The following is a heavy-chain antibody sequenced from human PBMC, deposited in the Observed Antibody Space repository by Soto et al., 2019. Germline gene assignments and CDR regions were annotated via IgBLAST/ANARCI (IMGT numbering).Heavy chain of an antibody. CDR2: IFYSGTT. V-gene: IGHV4-39*01. D-gene: IGHD6-19*01. J-gene: IGHJ4*02. CDR3: ARLTRLRVAVAPHFDY. CDR1: GGSISSSSYY. Sequence: QLQLQESGPGLVKPSETLSLTCTVSGGSISSSSYYWGWISQPPGKGLEWIGSIFYSGTTYHNPSLKSRLTISVDTSRNQFSLKLFSVTSADTAVYYCARLTRLRVAVAPHFDYWGQGTLVTVSS.